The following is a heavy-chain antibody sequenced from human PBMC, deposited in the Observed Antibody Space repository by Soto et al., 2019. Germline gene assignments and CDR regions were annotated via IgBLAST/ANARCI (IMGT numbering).Heavy chain of an antibody. J-gene: IGHJ6*02. CDR3: ARDRGDSARVIYYGMDV. CDR1: GFTFSSYG. D-gene: IGHD7-27*01. CDR2: IWYDGSNK. Sequence: PGGSLRLSCAASGFTFSSYGMRWVRQAPGKGLEWVAVIWYDGSNKYYADSVKGRFTISRDNSKNTLYLQMNSLRAEDTAVYYCARDRGDSARVIYYGMDVWGQGTTVTLSS. V-gene: IGHV3-33*01.